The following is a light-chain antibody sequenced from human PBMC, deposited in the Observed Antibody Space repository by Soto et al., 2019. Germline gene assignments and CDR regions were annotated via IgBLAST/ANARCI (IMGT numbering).Light chain of an antibody. Sequence: SSELTQPPSVSVSPGQTASITCSGDKLGDKYACWYQRKPGQSPVLVIYQDSKRPSGIPERFSGSNSGNTATLTISGTQAMDEADYYCQAWDSSLVVFGGGTKVTVL. J-gene: IGLJ2*01. CDR1: KLGDKY. CDR2: QDS. CDR3: QAWDSSLVV. V-gene: IGLV3-1*01.